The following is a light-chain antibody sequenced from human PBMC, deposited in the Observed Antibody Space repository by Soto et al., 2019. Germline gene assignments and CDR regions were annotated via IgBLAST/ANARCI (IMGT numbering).Light chain of an antibody. CDR1: SSDVGGYNY. V-gene: IGLV2-14*01. CDR3: SSHTSSSTLYVV. J-gene: IGLJ2*01. Sequence: QSALTQPASVSGSPGQSITISCTGTSSDVGGYNYVSWYQQHPGKAPKLMIYDVSNRPSGVSNRFSGSKSGNTASLTISGLQAEYDADYYCSSHTSSSTLYVVFGGGTKLTVL. CDR2: DVS.